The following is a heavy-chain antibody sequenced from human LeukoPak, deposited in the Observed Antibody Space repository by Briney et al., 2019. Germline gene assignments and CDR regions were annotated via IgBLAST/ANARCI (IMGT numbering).Heavy chain of an antibody. D-gene: IGHD6-13*01. V-gene: IGHV1-18*01. CDR1: GYTFTTYG. CDR3: ARLRIATTATEDFDY. J-gene: IGHJ4*02. Sequence: ASVKVSCKASGYTFTTYGFSWVRQAPGQGLEWMGWISAYNGNTEYAQKFQGRVTMTTDTSTSTAYMELRSLRSDDTAVYYCARLRIATTATEDFDYWGQGTLVTVSS. CDR2: ISAYNGNT.